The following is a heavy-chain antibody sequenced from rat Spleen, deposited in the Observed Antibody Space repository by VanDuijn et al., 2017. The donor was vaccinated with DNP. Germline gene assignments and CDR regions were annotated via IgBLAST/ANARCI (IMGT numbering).Heavy chain of an antibody. V-gene: IGHV5-7*01. Sequence: EVQLVESGGGLVQPGRSLRLSCAVSGITFSDHNMAWVRQGPKKGLEWVAIISYDGRETYYRDSVKGRFTISRDTAKSTQYLQMDSLRSEDTAAYYCVSRPPPTRGPFDYWGQGVTVTVSS. D-gene: IGHD1-4*01. CDR1: GITFSDHN. J-gene: IGHJ2*01. CDR3: VSRPPPTRGPFDY. CDR2: ISYDGRET.